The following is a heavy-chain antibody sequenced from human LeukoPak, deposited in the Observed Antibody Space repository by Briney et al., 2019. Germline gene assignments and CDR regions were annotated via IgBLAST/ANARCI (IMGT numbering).Heavy chain of an antibody. CDR2: IYNSGSA. CDR3: AANGDY. J-gene: IGHJ4*02. Sequence: PSKTLSLTCTVSGGSISNNNHYWGWIRQPPEKGLEWIGSIYNSGSAYNNPSLKSRFTISVDTSKNQFSLKLSSVTAADTAVYYCAANGDYWGQGTLVTVSS. V-gene: IGHV4-39*07. CDR1: GGSISNNNHY.